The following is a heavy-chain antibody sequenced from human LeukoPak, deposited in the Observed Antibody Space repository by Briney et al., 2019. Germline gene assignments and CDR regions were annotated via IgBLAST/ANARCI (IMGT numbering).Heavy chain of an antibody. D-gene: IGHD3-9*01. Sequence: GGSLRLSCAASGFTFSSYAMSWVRQAPGKGLEWVSAISGSGGSTYYVDSVKGRFTISRDNSKNTLYLQMNSLRAEDTAVYYCAKAPDLFTYYYYGMDVWGQGTTVTVSS. CDR1: GFTFSSYA. V-gene: IGHV3-23*01. CDR2: ISGSGGST. CDR3: AKAPDLFTYYYYGMDV. J-gene: IGHJ6*02.